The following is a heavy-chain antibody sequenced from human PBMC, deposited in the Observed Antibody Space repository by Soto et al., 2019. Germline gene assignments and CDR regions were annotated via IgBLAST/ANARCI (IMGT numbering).Heavy chain of an antibody. D-gene: IGHD4-4*01. CDR3: ARGGVTRNWLDP. V-gene: IGHV3-48*01. Sequence: GGSLRLSCAASGFTFSSYSMNWVRQAPGKGLEWASYISSSSSTIYYADSVKGRFTISRDNAKNSLYLQMNSLRAEDTAVYYCARGGVTRNWLDPWGQGTLVTGSS. J-gene: IGHJ5*02. CDR1: GFTFSSYS. CDR2: ISSSSSTI.